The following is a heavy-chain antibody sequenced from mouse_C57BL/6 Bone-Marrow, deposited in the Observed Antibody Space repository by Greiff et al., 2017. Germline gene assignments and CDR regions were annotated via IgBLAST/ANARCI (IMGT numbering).Heavy chain of an antibody. CDR2: IDPSDSYT. CDR1: GYTFTSYW. CDR3: ASLVYAMDY. J-gene: IGHJ4*01. Sequence: QVQLKQPGAELVKPGASVKLSCKASGYTFTSYWMQWVKQRPGQGLEWIGEIDPSDSYTNYNQKFKGKATLTVDTSSSTAYMPLSSLTSEDSAVYYCASLVYAMDYWGQGTSVTVSS. V-gene: IGHV1-50*01.